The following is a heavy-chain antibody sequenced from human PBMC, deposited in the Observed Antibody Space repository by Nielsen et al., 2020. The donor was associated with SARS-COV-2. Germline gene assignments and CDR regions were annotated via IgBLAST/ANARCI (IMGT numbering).Heavy chain of an antibody. V-gene: IGHV1-18*04. Sequence: ASVKVSCKASVYTFTSYGISWVRQAPVQGLEWMGWISAYNGNTNYAQKLQGRVTMTTDTSTSTAYMELRSLRSDDTAVYYCAREGGIAAHNWFDPWGQGTLVTVSS. CDR2: ISAYNGNT. D-gene: IGHD6-13*01. CDR1: VYTFTSYG. J-gene: IGHJ5*02. CDR3: AREGGIAAHNWFDP.